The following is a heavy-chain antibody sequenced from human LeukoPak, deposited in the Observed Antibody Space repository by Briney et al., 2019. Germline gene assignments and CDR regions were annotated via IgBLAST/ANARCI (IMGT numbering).Heavy chain of an antibody. V-gene: IGHV4-59*01. Sequence: PSETLSLTCTVSGGSISSYYWIWIRQPPGKGLEWIGYIYYSGSTNYNPSLKSRVTISVDTSKNQFSLKLSSVTAADTAVYYCARVERDSSSFDYWGQGTLVTVSS. CDR2: IYYSGST. D-gene: IGHD6-6*01. J-gene: IGHJ4*02. CDR1: GGSISSYY. CDR3: ARVERDSSSFDY.